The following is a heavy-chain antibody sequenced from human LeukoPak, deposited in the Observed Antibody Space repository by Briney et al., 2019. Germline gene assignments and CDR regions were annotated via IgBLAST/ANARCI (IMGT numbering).Heavy chain of an antibody. CDR2: LNSDGSST. Sequence: GGSLRLSCAASGFTFSNYWMHWVRQAPGKGLVWVSRLNSDGSSTNYADSVKGRFTISRDDAKNTLYLQMNSLRDEDTAVFYCARSRYDYIWGIDYWGQGTLVTISS. D-gene: IGHD3-16*01. CDR3: ARSRYDYIWGIDY. V-gene: IGHV3-74*01. CDR1: GFTFSNYW. J-gene: IGHJ4*02.